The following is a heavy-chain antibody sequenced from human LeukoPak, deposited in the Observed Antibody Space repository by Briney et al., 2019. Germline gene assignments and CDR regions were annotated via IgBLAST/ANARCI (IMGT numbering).Heavy chain of an antibody. CDR2: INPHSGGT. D-gene: IGHD6-19*01. CDR1: GYTFTDYY. J-gene: IGHJ5*02. CDR3: ARAITNPSIAVAGTSKKLNWFDP. Sequence: ASVKVSCKASGYTFTDYYMHWVRQAPGQGLEWMGWINPHSGGTNYAQKFQGRVTMTRDTSISTAYMELSRLSSEDTAVYYCARAITNPSIAVAGTSKKLNWFDPWGQGTLVTVSS. V-gene: IGHV1-2*02.